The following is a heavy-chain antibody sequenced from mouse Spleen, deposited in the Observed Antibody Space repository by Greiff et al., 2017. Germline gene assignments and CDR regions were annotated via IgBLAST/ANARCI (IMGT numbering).Heavy chain of an antibody. CDR2: INPNYGTT. CDR1: GYSFTDYN. Sequence: EVQLQQSGPELVKPGASVKISCKASGYSFTDYNMNWVKQSNGKSLEWIGVINPNYGTTSYNQKFKGKATSTVDQSSSTAYMQLNSLTSEDSAVYFCARGVLYDGYLYYFDYWGQGTTLTVSS. V-gene: IGHV1-39*01. D-gene: IGHD2-3*01. CDR3: ARGVLYDGYLYYFDY. J-gene: IGHJ2*01.